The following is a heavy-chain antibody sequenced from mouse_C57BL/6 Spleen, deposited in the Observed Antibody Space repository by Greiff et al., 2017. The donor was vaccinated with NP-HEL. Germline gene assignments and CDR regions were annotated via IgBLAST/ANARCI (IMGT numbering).Heavy chain of an antibody. J-gene: IGHJ1*03. CDR3: ARNYYGSSYWDFDV. Sequence: QVQLQQSGPGLVQPSQSLSITCTVSGFSLTSYGVHWVRQSPGKGLEWLGVIWSGGSTDYNAAFISRLSISKDNSKGQVFFKMNSLQADDTAIYYCARNYYGSSYWDFDVWGTGTTVTVSS. D-gene: IGHD1-1*01. CDR1: GFSLTSYG. CDR2: IWSGGST. V-gene: IGHV2-2*01.